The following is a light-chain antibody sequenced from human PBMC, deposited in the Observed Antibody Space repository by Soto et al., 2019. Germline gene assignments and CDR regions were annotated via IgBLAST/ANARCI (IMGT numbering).Light chain of an antibody. J-gene: IGLJ1*01. CDR3: ATWDSGLIAYV. V-gene: IGLV1-51*01. Sequence: QSVLTQPPSVSAAPGQKVTISCSGSSSNIGGNSVSWYQQLPGTAPKLLIYDDNKRPSGIPDRFSGSKSGTSATLGITGFQTGDEADYYCATWDSGLIAYVFASGTKSPS. CDR2: DDN. CDR1: SSNIGGNS.